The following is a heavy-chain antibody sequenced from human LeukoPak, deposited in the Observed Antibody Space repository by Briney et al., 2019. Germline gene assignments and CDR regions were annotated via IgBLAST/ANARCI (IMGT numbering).Heavy chain of an antibody. Sequence: SVKVSCKASGGTFSSYAISWVRQAPGQGLEWMGGIIPIFGTANYAQKFQGRVTITADKSTSTVYLELSSLRSEDTAVYYCARYGHSPYFDNWGQGTLVTVSS. CDR2: IIPIFGTA. D-gene: IGHD4-17*01. J-gene: IGHJ4*02. V-gene: IGHV1-69*06. CDR3: ARYGHSPYFDN. CDR1: GGTFSSYA.